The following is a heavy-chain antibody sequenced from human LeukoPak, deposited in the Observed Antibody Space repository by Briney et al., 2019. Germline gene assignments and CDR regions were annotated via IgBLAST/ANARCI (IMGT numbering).Heavy chain of an antibody. D-gene: IGHD2-2*01. CDR1: GFTFSSYA. V-gene: IGHV3-23*01. CDR2: ISGSGGST. CDR3: AKTPLGYCSSTSCYGRGSDY. Sequence: GGSLRLSCAASGFTFSSYAMSWVRQAPGKGLEWVSAISGSGGSTYYADSVKGRFTISRDNSKNTLYLQMNSLRAEDTAVYYCAKTPLGYCSSTSCYGRGSDYWGQGTLVTVSS. J-gene: IGHJ4*02.